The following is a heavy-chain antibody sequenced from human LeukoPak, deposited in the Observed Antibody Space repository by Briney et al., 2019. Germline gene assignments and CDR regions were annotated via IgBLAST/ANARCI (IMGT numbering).Heavy chain of an antibody. V-gene: IGHV4-59*01. CDR3: ARGYYWFDP. CDR1: GGSMDSYY. D-gene: IGHD1-26*01. CDR2: THSRGIT. Sequence: PSETLSLTCSVSGGSMDSYYWSWIRQPPGKGLEWIGYTHSRGITNYNPSLKSRVNMSVDTSKSQFSLKLSSVTAADTAVYYCARGYYWFDPWGQGTLVTVSS. J-gene: IGHJ5*02.